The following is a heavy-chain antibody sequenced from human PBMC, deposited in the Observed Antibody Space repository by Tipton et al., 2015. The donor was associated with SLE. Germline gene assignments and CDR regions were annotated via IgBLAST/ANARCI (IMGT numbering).Heavy chain of an antibody. Sequence: LRLSCTVSGGSITGSYWNWIRQPPGKGLEWIGYIFYSGSTNYSPSLRSRVTISVDTSKNQFSLKLTSVTAADTAVYYCARDYGDYFDYWGQGTLVTVSS. CDR2: IFYSGST. CDR3: ARDYGDYFDY. D-gene: IGHD4-17*01. CDR1: GGSITGSY. V-gene: IGHV4-59*01. J-gene: IGHJ4*02.